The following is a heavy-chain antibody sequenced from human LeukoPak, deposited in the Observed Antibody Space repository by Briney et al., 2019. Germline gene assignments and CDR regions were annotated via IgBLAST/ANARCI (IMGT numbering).Heavy chain of an antibody. V-gene: IGHV3-23*01. CDR1: GFTFSSYA. D-gene: IGHD3-9*01. J-gene: IGHJ3*02. CDR2: ISGSGGST. CDR3: XXXXXLAGSSAFDI. Sequence: GGSLRLSCAASGFTFSSYAMSWVRQAPGKGLEWVSAISGSGGSTYYADSVKGRFTISRDNSRNTLYLQMNSLRAEDTAVYYXXXXXXLAGSSAFDIWGQGTMVTVSS.